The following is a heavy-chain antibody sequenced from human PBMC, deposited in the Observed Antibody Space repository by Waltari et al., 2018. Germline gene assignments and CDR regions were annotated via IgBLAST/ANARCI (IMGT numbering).Heavy chain of an antibody. Sequence: QLHLQESGQGLVKPSATLSLTCTVSGGSISSSSYYWGWIRQPPGKGLEWIGSIYYSGSTYYNPSLKSRVTISVDTSKNQFSLKLSSVTAADTAVYYCARSSSSYDYWGQGTLVTVSS. D-gene: IGHD6-6*01. CDR3: ARSSSSYDY. V-gene: IGHV4-39*01. CDR2: IYYSGST. CDR1: GGSISSSSYY. J-gene: IGHJ4*02.